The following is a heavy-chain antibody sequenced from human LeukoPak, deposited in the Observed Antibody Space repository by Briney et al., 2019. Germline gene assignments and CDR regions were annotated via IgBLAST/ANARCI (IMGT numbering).Heavy chain of an antibody. V-gene: IGHV4-61*02. Sequence: SETLSLTCTVSGGSISSGSYYWSWIRQPAGKGLEWTGRIYTSGSTNYNPSLKSRVTISVDTSKNQFSLKLSSVTAADTAVYYCARVTPSAYCSGGSCYPNFDYWGQGTLVTVSS. CDR1: GGSISSGSYY. D-gene: IGHD2-15*01. J-gene: IGHJ4*02. CDR3: ARVTPSAYCSGGSCYPNFDY. CDR2: IYTSGST.